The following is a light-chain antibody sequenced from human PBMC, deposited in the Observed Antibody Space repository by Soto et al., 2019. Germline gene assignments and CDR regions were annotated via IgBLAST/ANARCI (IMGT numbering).Light chain of an antibody. CDR2: TAS. J-gene: IGKJ4*02. CDR1: QTISIN. Sequence: IQMTQSPSSLSASVGDRVTITCRASQTISINLNWYQQKPGKAPELLIYTASNLQSGVPSRFSGSGSGTDFALTISSLQPEDSAVYYCQQSHSSPLRFGGGTKVDIK. CDR3: QQSHSSPLR. V-gene: IGKV1-39*01.